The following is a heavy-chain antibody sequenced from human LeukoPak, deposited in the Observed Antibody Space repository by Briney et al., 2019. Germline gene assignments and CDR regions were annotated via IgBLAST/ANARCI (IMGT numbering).Heavy chain of an antibody. Sequence: GGSLRLSCAASGYTFRSYAIHWVRQAPGKGLEWVAIISYDGSNKYYADSVKGRFTISRDNAKNSLYLQMNSLRAEDTAVYYCAKDGGVYSTPYYMDVWGKGTTVTVSS. CDR3: AKDGGVYSTPYYMDV. D-gene: IGHD6-13*01. CDR1: GYTFRSYA. CDR2: ISYDGSNK. J-gene: IGHJ6*03. V-gene: IGHV3-30*04.